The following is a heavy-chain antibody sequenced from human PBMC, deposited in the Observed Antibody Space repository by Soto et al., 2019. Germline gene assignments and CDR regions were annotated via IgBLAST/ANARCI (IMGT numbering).Heavy chain of an antibody. V-gene: IGHV4-34*01. D-gene: IGHD3-3*01. CDR3: ARGGIRFLEWLLYRRGGYYYYYMDV. CDR2: INHSGST. CDR1: GGSFSGYY. Sequence: PSETLSPSCAVYGGSFSGYYWSWIRQPPGKGLEWIGEINHSGSTNYNPSLKSRVTISVDTSKNQFSLKLSSVTAADTAVYYCARGGIRFLEWLLYRRGGYYYYYMDVWGKGTTVTVSS. J-gene: IGHJ6*03.